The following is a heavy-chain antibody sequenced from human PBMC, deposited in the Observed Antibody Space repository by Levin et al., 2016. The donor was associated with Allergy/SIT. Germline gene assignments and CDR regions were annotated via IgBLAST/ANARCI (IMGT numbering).Heavy chain of an antibody. Sequence: GESLKISCAASGFTFSSYAMSWVRQAPGKGLEWVSSISSSSSYIYYADSVKGRFTISRDNAKNSLYLQMNSLRAEDTAVYYCARAGGVLAYYDFWSGYWAPYGMDVWGQGTTVTVSS. CDR2: ISSSSSYI. V-gene: IGHV3-21*01. J-gene: IGHJ6*02. CDR1: GFTFSSYA. CDR3: ARAGGVLAYYDFWSGYWAPYGMDV. D-gene: IGHD3-3*01.